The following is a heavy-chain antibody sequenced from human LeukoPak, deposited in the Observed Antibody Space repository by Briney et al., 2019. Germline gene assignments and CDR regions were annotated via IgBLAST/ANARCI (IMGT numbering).Heavy chain of an antibody. CDR1: GFTFSSYA. V-gene: IGHV3-30-3*01. Sequence: PGGSLRLSCAASGFTFSSYAMHWFRQAPGKGLEWVAVISYDGSNKYYADSVKGRFTISRDNSKNTMYLQINSLRPEDTAVYYCARDRRSALGDLFTGYDYWGQGTLVTVSS. D-gene: IGHD3-16*01. CDR3: ARDRRSALGDLFTGYDY. CDR2: ISYDGSNK. J-gene: IGHJ4*02.